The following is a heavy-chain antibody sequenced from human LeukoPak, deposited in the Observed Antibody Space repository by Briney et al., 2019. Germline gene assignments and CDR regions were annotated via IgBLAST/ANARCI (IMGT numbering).Heavy chain of an antibody. CDR1: GFTFSSYW. J-gene: IGHJ4*02. CDR3: VISATARGGFDY. D-gene: IGHD2-21*02. V-gene: IGHV3-7*01. Sequence: GGSLRLSCAASGFTFSSYWMSWVRQAPGKGLEWVANTNQGESEKYYVDSVMGRFTISRDNAKNSLYLQMNSLRAEDTAVYYCVISATARGGFDYWGQGTLVTVSS. CDR2: TNQGESEK.